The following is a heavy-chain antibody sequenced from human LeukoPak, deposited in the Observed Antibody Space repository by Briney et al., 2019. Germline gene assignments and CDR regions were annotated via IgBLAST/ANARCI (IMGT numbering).Heavy chain of an antibody. CDR1: GGSISSYY. Sequence: PSETLSLTCTVSGGSISSYYWSWIRQPAGKGLEWIGRIYTSGSTNYNPSLKSRVTMSVDTSKNQFSLKLSSVTAADTAVYYCARGATYYDFWSGTWGWFDPWGQGTLVTVSS. D-gene: IGHD3-3*01. J-gene: IGHJ5*02. V-gene: IGHV4-4*07. CDR2: IYTSGST. CDR3: ARGATYYDFWSGTWGWFDP.